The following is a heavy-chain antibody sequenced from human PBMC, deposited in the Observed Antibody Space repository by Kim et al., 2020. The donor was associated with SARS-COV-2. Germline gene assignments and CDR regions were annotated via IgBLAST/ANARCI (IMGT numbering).Heavy chain of an antibody. J-gene: IGHJ4*02. D-gene: IGHD4-17*01. Sequence: SETLYLTCSVSGGSISSNYWSWMRQPPGKGLEWVGYIYYSGNTYYNPSLKSRVTISIDTSKTQFSLKLTSVTAADTAMYYCARSRDYGGRFDSWGQGTLVTVSS. CDR3: ARSRDYGGRFDS. CDR2: IYYSGNT. V-gene: IGHV4-59*01. CDR1: GGSISSNY.